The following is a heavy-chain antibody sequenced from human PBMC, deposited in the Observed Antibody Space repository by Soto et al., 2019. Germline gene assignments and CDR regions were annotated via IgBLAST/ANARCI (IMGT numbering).Heavy chain of an antibody. D-gene: IGHD2-21*02. J-gene: IGHJ6*02. CDR2: IHYSGSL. CDR1: GGSISYDHYY. V-gene: IGHV4-30-4*01. CDR3: VREDDGGDRDYYGLDV. Sequence: QVQLQESGPGLVKPSQTLSLTCTVSGGSISYDHYYWTWIRQPPGKGLEWIGYIHYSGSLFYNPYLQSRFTMSVDTSNNLFSLKLTSVTAADTAVYFCVREDDGGDRDYYGLDVWGQGPTVTVSS.